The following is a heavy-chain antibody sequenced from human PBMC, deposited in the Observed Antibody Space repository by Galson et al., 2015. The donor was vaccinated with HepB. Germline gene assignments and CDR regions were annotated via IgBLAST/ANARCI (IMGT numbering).Heavy chain of an antibody. Sequence: SLRLSCAASEFTFSSYSMSWVRQAPGKGLEWVASIKQGGSEQFYVDSVKGRFTISRDDAKNVLYLQINSLRAEDAAVYYCTRDGFGTLWFYYYYYMDVWGKGTTVTVSS. J-gene: IGHJ6*03. D-gene: IGHD2-21*01. CDR1: EFTFSSYS. CDR2: IKQGGSEQ. V-gene: IGHV3-7*03. CDR3: TRDGFGTLWFYYYYYMDV.